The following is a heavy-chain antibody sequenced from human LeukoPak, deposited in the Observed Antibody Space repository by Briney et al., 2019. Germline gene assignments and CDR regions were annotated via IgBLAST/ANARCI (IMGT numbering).Heavy chain of an antibody. J-gene: IGHJ4*02. CDR2: IYSTGNT. CDR3: ARQIASAGTAGFDF. D-gene: IGHD6-13*01. V-gene: IGHV4-39*07. Sequence: SETLSLTCTVSGGSIDSNNFCWGWIRQPPGKGLEWIGTIYSTGNTYYNPSLKSRVTMSVDTSKNQFSLRLRSVTAADTAVYYCARQIASAGTAGFDFWGQGALVTVSS. CDR1: GGSIDSNNFC.